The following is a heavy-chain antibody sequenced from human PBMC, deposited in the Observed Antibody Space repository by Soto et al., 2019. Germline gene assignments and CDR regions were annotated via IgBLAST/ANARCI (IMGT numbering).Heavy chain of an antibody. Sequence: SETLSLTCTVSGGSISSSSYYWGWIRQPPGKGLEWIGSIYYSGSTYYNPSLKSRVTLSVDTSKHQFSLKLSSVTAADTAVYYCATHSGDYYYYYGMDVWGQGTTVTVSS. CDR3: ATHSGDYYYYYGMDV. CDR1: GGSISSSSYY. V-gene: IGHV4-39*01. D-gene: IGHD3-10*01. CDR2: IYYSGST. J-gene: IGHJ6*02.